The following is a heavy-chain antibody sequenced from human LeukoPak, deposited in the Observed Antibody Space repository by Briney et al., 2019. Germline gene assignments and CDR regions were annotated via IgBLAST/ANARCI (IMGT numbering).Heavy chain of an antibody. V-gene: IGHV1-69*06. CDR2: IIPIFGTA. Sequence: ASVTVSCKASGGTFSSYAISWVRQAPGQGLEWMGGIIPIFGTANYAQKFQGRVTITADKSTSTAYMELSSLRSEDTAVYYCARRQPSHRSGWYDRFDYWGQGTLVTVSS. J-gene: IGHJ4*02. CDR3: ARRQPSHRSGWYDRFDY. CDR1: GGTFSSYA. D-gene: IGHD6-19*01.